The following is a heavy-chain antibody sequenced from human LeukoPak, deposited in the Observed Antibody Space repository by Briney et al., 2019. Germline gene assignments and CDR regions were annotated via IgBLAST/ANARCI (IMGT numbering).Heavy chain of an antibody. CDR3: ARPKMATNDAFDI. Sequence: PSEALSLTCAVYGGSFSGYYWTWIRQSPGKGLEWIGEINHSGSTNYNPSLKSRVTISVDTSKNQFSLKLSSVTAADTAVYYCARPKMATNDAFDIWGQGTMVTVSS. D-gene: IGHD5-24*01. CDR1: GGSFSGYY. V-gene: IGHV4-34*01. J-gene: IGHJ3*02. CDR2: INHSGST.